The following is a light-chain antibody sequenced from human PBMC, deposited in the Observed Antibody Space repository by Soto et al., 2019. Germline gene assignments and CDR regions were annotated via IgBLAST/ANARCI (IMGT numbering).Light chain of an antibody. V-gene: IGKV3-15*01. CDR1: QSVSDT. Sequence: EIVLRQSPGTLSLSPGESVTLSGRASQSVSDTLAWYQQKPGQANRLLIYSASRGATGFPARFSGSGSGTDFTLTISSLQSEEFAVYYCQQYNNWPWTVGKGTKVDIK. J-gene: IGKJ1*01. CDR3: QQYNNWPWT. CDR2: SAS.